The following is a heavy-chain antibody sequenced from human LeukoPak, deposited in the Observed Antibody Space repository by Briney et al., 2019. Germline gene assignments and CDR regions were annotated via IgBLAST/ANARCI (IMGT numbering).Heavy chain of an antibody. CDR1: GGTFSSYA. V-gene: IGHV1-69*04. Sequence: SVKVSCKASGGTFSSYAISWVRQAPGQGLEWMGRIIPILGIANYAQKFQGRVTITADKATSTAYMELSSLRSEDTAVYYCARDRDSRTADYWGQGTLVTVSS. D-gene: IGHD6-13*01. J-gene: IGHJ4*02. CDR3: ARDRDSRTADY. CDR2: IIPILGIA.